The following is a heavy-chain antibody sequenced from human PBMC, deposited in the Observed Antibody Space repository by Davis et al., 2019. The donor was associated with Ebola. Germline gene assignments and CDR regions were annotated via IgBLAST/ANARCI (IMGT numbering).Heavy chain of an antibody. D-gene: IGHD2-2*01. J-gene: IGHJ4*02. CDR1: GFTFSSYA. Sequence: GGSLRLSCAASGFTFSSYAMSWVRQAPGKVLEWVSGISGSGGSTYYADSVKGRFTSSRDNSKNTLYLQMNSLRAEDTAEYYCATDRVYQLLLPVTNIFDYWGQGTLVTVSS. CDR2: ISGSGGST. V-gene: IGHV3-23*01. CDR3: ATDRVYQLLLPVTNIFDY.